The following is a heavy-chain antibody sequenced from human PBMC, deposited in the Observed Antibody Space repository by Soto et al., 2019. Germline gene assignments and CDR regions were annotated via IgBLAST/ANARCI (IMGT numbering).Heavy chain of an antibody. CDR3: ARGWGYDSNDYYYAY. V-gene: IGHV1-69*01. J-gene: IGHJ4*02. Sequence: QVQLVQSGAEVRKPGSSVKVSCKASGGTFSRHAISWVRQAPGQGREWMGGIIPIFGTANHAQKFQGRVTIIADESTSKVYMELSSLRSEDTAMYYCARGWGYDSNDYYYAYWGQGTLVIVSS. CDR2: IIPIFGTA. CDR1: GGTFSRHA. D-gene: IGHD3-22*01.